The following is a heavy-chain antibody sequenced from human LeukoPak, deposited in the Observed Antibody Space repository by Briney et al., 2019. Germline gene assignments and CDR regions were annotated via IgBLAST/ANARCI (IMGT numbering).Heavy chain of an antibody. CDR3: AKDLYNWNYGAFDI. CDR1: GFTFDDYA. Sequence: GGSLRLSCAASGFTFDDYAMHWVRQAPGKGLEWVSGISWNSGSIGYADSVKDRFTISRDNAKNSLYLQMNSLRAEDMALYYCAKDLYNWNYGAFDIWGQGTMVTVSS. CDR2: ISWNSGSI. V-gene: IGHV3-9*03. D-gene: IGHD1-7*01. J-gene: IGHJ3*02.